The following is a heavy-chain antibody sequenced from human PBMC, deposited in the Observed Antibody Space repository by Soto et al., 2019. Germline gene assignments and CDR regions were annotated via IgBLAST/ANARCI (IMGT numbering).Heavy chain of an antibody. V-gene: IGHV5-51*01. CDR3: ARQRLWGTSGYYYFEN. CDR1: GHIFSNYW. D-gene: IGHD3-22*01. Sequence: PGASLKISCKGSGHIFSNYWIGWVRQMPGKGLEWMGIIYPGDSDTRYSPSLQGQVTITVDKSINTAYLQWSRLKASDTAINYCARQRLWGTSGYYYFENWGQGTLVTVSS. CDR2: IYPGDSDT. J-gene: IGHJ4*02.